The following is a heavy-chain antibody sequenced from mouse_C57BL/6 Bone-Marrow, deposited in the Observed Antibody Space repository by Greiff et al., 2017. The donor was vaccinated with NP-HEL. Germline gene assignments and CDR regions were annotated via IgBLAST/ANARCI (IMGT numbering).Heavy chain of an antibody. J-gene: IGHJ3*01. CDR3: ARHEGTIFAY. D-gene: IGHD2-14*01. Sequence: EVKLMESGGGLVQPGESLTLSCESNEYEFPSHDMSWVRKTPEKRLELVAAINSDGGSTYYPDTMERRFIISRNNTKKTLYLQRSSLRSEDTAVYYCARHEGTIFAYWGQGTLVTVSA. CDR1: EYEFPSHD. CDR2: INSDGGST. V-gene: IGHV5-2*01.